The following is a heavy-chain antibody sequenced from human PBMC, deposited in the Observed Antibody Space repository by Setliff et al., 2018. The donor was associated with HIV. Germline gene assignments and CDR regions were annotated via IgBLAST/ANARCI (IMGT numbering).Heavy chain of an antibody. V-gene: IGHV4-39*02. D-gene: IGHD6-13*01. Sequence: SETLSLTCTVSDGSISRTSYYWGWIRQPPGRGLEWIGSVYYTGSTYYNPSLKSRVIISVDTSKNQFSLKLSSVTAADTALYYCAKDHSAAAGTEYFDYWGQGTLVTVSS. CDR2: VYYTGST. CDR3: AKDHSAAAGTEYFDY. CDR1: DGSISRTSYY. J-gene: IGHJ4*02.